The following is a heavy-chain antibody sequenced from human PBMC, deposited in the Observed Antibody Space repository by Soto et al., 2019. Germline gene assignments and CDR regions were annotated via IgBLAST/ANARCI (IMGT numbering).Heavy chain of an antibody. D-gene: IGHD3-10*01. CDR3: ARLFRFVVRGACVGCYYYYMDV. V-gene: IGHV5-51*01. Sequence: PGESLKISCKGSGYSFTSYWIGWVRQMPGKGLEWMGIIYPGDSDTRYSPSFQGQVTISADKSISTAYLQWSSLKASDTAMYYCARLFRFVVRGACVGCYYYYMDVWGKGTTVTVSS. CDR2: IYPGDSDT. CDR1: GYSFTSYW. J-gene: IGHJ6*03.